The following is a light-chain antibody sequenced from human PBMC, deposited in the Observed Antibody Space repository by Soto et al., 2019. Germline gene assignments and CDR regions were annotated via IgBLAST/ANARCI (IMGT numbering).Light chain of an antibody. V-gene: IGKV3-20*01. Sequence: EIVLTQSPATLSLSPGEKATLSCRASETVRTGSLAWYQQKPGQAPRLLIFGASVRATDLPDRFSGSGSGTDFTLTITRLAPEDFAVYHCQQYASSPWTFGQGTKLEIK. CDR3: QQYASSPWT. J-gene: IGKJ1*01. CDR1: ETVRTGS. CDR2: GAS.